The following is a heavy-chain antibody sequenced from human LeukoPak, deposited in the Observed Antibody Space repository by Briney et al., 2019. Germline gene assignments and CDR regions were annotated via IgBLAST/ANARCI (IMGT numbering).Heavy chain of an antibody. V-gene: IGHV4-39*01. J-gene: IGHJ3*02. CDR3: AIGDMAQWDAFDI. Sequence: SETLSLTRTLACGSISSSSYYCGWIRQPPGKGLEWIGSIYYSGSTYYNPSVKSRVTISVDTSKNQFSLKLSSVTAADTAVYYCAIGDMAQWDAFDIWGQGTMVTVSS. CDR2: IYYSGST. CDR1: CGSISSSSYY. D-gene: IGHD5-24*01.